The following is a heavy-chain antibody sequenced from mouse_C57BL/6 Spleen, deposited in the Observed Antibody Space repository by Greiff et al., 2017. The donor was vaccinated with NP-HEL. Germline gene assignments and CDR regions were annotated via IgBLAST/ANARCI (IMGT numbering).Heavy chain of an antibody. CDR1: GYTFTGYW. V-gene: IGHV1-9*01. CDR2: ILPGSGST. CDR3: ARRGYYGSRIYYAMDY. D-gene: IGHD1-1*01. J-gene: IGHJ4*01. Sequence: VQLQQSGAELMKPGASVKLSCKATGYTFTGYWIEWVKQRPGHGLEWIGEILPGSGSTNYNEKFKGKATFTADTSSNTAYMQLSSLTTEDSAIYYCARRGYYGSRIYYAMDYWGQGTSVTVSS.